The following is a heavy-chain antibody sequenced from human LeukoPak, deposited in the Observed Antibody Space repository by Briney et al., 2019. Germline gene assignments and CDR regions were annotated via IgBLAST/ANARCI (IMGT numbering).Heavy chain of an antibody. V-gene: IGHV1-18*01. CDR1: GYTFTSYG. Sequence: ASVKVSCKASGYTFTSYGISWVRQAPGQGLEWMGWISAYNGNTNYAQKLQGRVTMTTDTSTSTAYMELRSLRSDDTAVYYCARVMTNWNDVPTSYYGMDVWGQGTTVTVSS. J-gene: IGHJ6*02. CDR2: ISAYNGNT. CDR3: ARVMTNWNDVPTSYYGMDV. D-gene: IGHD1-1*01.